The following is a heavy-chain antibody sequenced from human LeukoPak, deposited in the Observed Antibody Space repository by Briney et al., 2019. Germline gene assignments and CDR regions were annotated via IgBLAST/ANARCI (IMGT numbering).Heavy chain of an antibody. V-gene: IGHV3-30*02. Sequence: PGGSLRLSCAASGFTFNRHGMHWFRQAPDKGLEWVAFIRYDGYSKYYADSVQGRFTISRDSSKNSLSLQMNSLRPDDTAVYYCARDGPTTKFDYWGQGTLVTVSS. CDR3: ARDGPTTKFDY. J-gene: IGHJ4*02. CDR1: GFTFNRHG. CDR2: IRYDGYSK. D-gene: IGHD1-1*01.